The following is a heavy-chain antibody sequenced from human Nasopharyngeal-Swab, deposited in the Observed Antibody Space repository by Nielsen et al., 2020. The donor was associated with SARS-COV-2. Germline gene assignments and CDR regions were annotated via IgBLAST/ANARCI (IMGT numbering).Heavy chain of an antibody. CDR1: GFTFDHYA. CDR3: AKDMGNYYGSTRMDV. D-gene: IGHD3-10*01. J-gene: IGHJ6*02. CDR2: INWNSGSP. Sequence: GGSLRLSYTASGFTFDHYAMNWVRQAPGKGLEWVSGINWNSGSPGYADSVKGRFTISRDNAKNTLYLQMNSLRPEDTALYYCAKDMGNYYGSTRMDVWGQGTTVTVSS. V-gene: IGHV3-9*01.